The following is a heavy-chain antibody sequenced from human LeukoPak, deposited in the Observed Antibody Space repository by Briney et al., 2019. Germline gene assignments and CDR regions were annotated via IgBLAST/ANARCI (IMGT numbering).Heavy chain of an antibody. CDR2: IYHSGRT. J-gene: IGHJ3*02. CDR1: GNSISSGYY. CDR3: ARAPWAYGNYVHAFDI. V-gene: IGHV4-38-2*02. Sequence: SETLSLTCTVSGNSISSGYYWGWIRQPPGKGLEWIGSIYHSGRTYYNPSLKSRVTISVDTSKNQFSLKLSSVTAADTAGYYCARAPWAYGNYVHAFDIWGQGTMVTVSS. D-gene: IGHD4-11*01.